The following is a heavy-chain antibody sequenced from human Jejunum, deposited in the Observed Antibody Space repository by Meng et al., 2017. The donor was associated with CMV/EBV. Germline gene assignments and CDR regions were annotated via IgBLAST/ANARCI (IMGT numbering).Heavy chain of an antibody. CDR2: IKEDGSEM. V-gene: IGHV3-7*01. D-gene: IGHD6-13*01. J-gene: IGHJ5*02. CDR3: ARDGRHSSSFYYWFDP. Sequence: FPFSNYYMTWARQVPGKGLEWVANIKEDGSEMRYVDSVKGRFTISRDNAQNSLYLHMNSLRVEDTAVYYCARDGRHSSSFYYWFDPWGQGTLVTVSS. CDR1: FPFSNYY.